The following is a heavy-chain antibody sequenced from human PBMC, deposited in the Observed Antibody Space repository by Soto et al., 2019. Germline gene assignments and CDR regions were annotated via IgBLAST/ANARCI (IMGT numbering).Heavy chain of an antibody. CDR3: ARGEMATIWRFGY. V-gene: IGHV3-74*01. D-gene: IGHD5-12*01. J-gene: IGHJ4*02. CDR1: GFTYSSYW. CDR2: INSDGSST. Sequence: EVQLVESGGGLVQPGGSLRLSCAASGFTYSSYWMHWVRQAPGKGLVWVSRINSDGSSTTYADSVKGRFTISRDNAKNTLYLQMNSMRAEDTAIYYCARGEMATIWRFGYWGQGTLVTVSS.